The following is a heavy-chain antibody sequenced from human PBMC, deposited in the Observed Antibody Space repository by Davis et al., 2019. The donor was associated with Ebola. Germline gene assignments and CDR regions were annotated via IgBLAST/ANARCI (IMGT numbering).Heavy chain of an antibody. D-gene: IGHD4-17*01. J-gene: IGHJ3*02. V-gene: IGHV1-46*01. CDR3: ARDPSPSTEGDAFDI. CDR1: GFTFTSYY. CDR2: INPSGGST. Sequence: ASVKVSCKASGFTFTSYYMHWVRQAPGQGLEWMGIINPSGGSTSYAQKFQGRVTMTRDTSTSTVYMELSSLRSEDTAVYYCARDPSPSTEGDAFDIWGQGTMVTVSS.